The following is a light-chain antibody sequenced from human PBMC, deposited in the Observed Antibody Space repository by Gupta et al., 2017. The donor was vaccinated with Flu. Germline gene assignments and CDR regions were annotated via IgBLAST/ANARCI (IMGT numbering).Light chain of an antibody. V-gene: IGLV8-61*01. CDR3: VLYMGSGIWL. CDR1: SGSVSTNYY. CDR2: STN. Sequence: QTVVTQEPSCSVSPGGTVTLTCGLTSGSVSTNYYPGWYQQTPGQAPRTLIYSTNTRSSGVPDRFSGSILGNKAALTITGAQADDESHYYCVLYMGSGIWLFGGGTKLTVL. J-gene: IGLJ2*01.